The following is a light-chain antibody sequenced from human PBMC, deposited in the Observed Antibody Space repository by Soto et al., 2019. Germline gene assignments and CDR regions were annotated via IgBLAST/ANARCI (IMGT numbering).Light chain of an antibody. CDR3: QQYAGSPRT. CDR2: SAS. CDR1: QNLGTLY. Sequence: EIVLTQSPGTLSLSPGERGTLSCRASQNLGTLYLAWFQQKSGPAPRLLIYSASRRATGIPDRFTGSGSGTDFTLTINRVEPEDFAVYFCQQYAGSPRTFGQGTEVDIK. V-gene: IGKV3-20*01. J-gene: IGKJ1*01.